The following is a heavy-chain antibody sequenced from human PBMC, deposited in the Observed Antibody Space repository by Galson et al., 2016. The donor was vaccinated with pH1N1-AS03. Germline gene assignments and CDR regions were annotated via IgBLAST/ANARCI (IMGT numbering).Heavy chain of an antibody. J-gene: IGHJ6*02. D-gene: IGHD2-2*01. V-gene: IGHV1-2*04. CDR3: ARNPRGPCTSATCPTTYYFGMDV. Sequence: SVKVSCKASGYIFTGFYVHWVRQAPGQGLEWMGWINTDSGVTNYAQKFKAWVTMTRATSVSTAYMELYGRKSGDTAVDYCARNPRGPCTSATCPTTYYFGMDVWGQGTTVIVSS. CDR2: INTDSGVT. CDR1: GYIFTGFY.